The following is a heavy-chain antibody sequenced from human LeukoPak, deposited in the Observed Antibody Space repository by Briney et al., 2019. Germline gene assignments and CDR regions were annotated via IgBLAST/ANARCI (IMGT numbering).Heavy chain of an antibody. CDR1: GYTFTSYY. D-gene: IGHD6-13*01. CDR3: ARDIGPAAGTPNWFDP. V-gene: IGHV1-2*02. CDR2: INPNSGGT. Sequence: ASVKDSCKASGYTFTSYYMHWVRQAPGQGLEWMGWINPNSGGTNYAQKFQGRVTMTRDTSISTAYMELSRLRSDDTAVYYCARDIGPAAGTPNWFDPWGQGTLVTVSS. J-gene: IGHJ5*02.